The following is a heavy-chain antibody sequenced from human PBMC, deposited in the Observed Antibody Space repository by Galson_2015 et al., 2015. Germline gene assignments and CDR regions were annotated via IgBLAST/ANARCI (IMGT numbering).Heavy chain of an antibody. D-gene: IGHD6-13*01. J-gene: IGHJ5*02. CDR2: IYYSGST. CDR3: ARQENVIAAAGTRGHWFDP. Sequence: SETLSLTCTVSGGSISSSSYYWGWIRQPPGKGLEWIGSIYYSGSTYYNPSLKSRVTISVDTSKNQFSLKLSSVTAADTAVYYCARQENVIAAAGTRGHWFDPWGQGTLVTVSS. V-gene: IGHV4-39*01. CDR1: GGSISSSSYY.